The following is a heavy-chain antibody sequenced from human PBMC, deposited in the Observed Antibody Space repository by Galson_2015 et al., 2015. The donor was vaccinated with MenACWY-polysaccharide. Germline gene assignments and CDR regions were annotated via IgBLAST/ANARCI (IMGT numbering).Heavy chain of an antibody. CDR1: GYSFSDNS. V-gene: IGHV1-2*02. Sequence: SVKVSCEASGYSFSDNSIHWVRQAPGQGLEWMGWIHPKSGGTQYAQKFQGRVTMTRDTSISTSYMELSRLRPDDTAVYYCATPGGRDYWGQGTLVTVSS. CDR2: IHPKSGGT. CDR3: ATPGGRDY. D-gene: IGHD4-23*01. J-gene: IGHJ4*02.